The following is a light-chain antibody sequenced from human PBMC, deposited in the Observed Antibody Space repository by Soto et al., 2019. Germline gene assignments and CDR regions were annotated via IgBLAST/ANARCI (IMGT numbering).Light chain of an antibody. V-gene: IGKV3-20*01. CDR2: GAS. Sequence: EIVLPQSPGTLSLSPGERATLSCRASQSVSSSYLAWYQQKPGQAPRLLIYGASSRATGIPDRFSGSGSGKDFTLTITRLEPEDFAVYYCQQYGSSPEYTFGQGTKVEIK. CDR3: QQYGSSPEYT. J-gene: IGKJ2*01. CDR1: QSVSSSY.